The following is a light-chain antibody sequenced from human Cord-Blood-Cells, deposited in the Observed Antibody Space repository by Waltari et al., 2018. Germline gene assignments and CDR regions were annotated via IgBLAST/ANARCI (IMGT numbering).Light chain of an antibody. Sequence: SYELTQPPPVSVSPGSTASIPCPAAPSQDKYACWYQQKPGQSPVLVIYQDSKRPSGIPERFSGSNSGNTATLTISGAQAMDEADYYCQAWDSSTVVFGGGTKLTVL. J-gene: IGLJ2*01. V-gene: IGLV3-1*01. CDR1: PSQDKY. CDR3: QAWDSSTVV. CDR2: QDS.